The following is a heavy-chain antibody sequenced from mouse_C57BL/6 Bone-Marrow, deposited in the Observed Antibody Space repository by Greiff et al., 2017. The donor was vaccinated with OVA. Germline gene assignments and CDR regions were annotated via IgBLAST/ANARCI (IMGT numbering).Heavy chain of an antibody. D-gene: IGHD1-1*01. CDR3: ARERDYGSSLWYFDV. J-gene: IGHJ1*03. CDR1: GFTFSSYA. Sequence: EVTLVESGGGLVKPGGSLKLSCAASGFTFSSYAMSWVRQTPEKRLEWVATISDGGSYTYYPDNVKGRFTISRDNAKNNLYLQMSHLKSEDTAMYYCARERDYGSSLWYFDVWGTGTTVTVSS. CDR2: ISDGGSYT. V-gene: IGHV5-4*01.